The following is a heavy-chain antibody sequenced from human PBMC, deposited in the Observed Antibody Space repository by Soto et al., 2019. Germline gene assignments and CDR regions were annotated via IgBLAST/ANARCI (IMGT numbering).Heavy chain of an antibody. CDR2: IYSSGNT. Sequence: TLSLTCSVSGGTISGYYWTWIRQPAGKGLEWIGRIYSSGNTKYNPSLQSRVTMSLDTSNNQFSLRLTSVTAADTAVYYCARGQRFSDWFDPWGQGTLVTVSS. V-gene: IGHV4-4*07. CDR1: GGTISGYY. CDR3: ARGQRFSDWFDP. D-gene: IGHD3-3*01. J-gene: IGHJ5*02.